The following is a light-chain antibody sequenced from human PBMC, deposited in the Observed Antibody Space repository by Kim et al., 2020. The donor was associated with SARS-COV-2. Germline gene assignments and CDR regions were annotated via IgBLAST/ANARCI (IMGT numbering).Light chain of an antibody. J-gene: IGKJ4*01. CDR2: DAS. CDR1: QDISYH. V-gene: IGKV1-33*01. CDR3: QQYNNLPLS. Sequence: DIQMTQSPSSLSASVGDRVTITCQASQDISYHLTWYQQKPGRAPNLLISDASNLEPGVPSRFSGGGSGTDFTFTISSLQPEDIATYYCQQYNNLPLSFGGETKVYIK.